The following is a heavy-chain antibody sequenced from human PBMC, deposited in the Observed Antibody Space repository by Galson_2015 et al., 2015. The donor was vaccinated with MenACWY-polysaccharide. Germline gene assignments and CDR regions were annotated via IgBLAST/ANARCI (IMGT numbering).Heavy chain of an antibody. D-gene: IGHD2-2*01. CDR3: TPDRCSSTSCWYYYGMDV. Sequence: SLRLSCAASGFTFSNAWMSWVRQAPGKGLEWVGRIKSKTDGGTTDYAAPVKGRFTISRDDSKNTLYLQMNSLKTEDTAVYYCTPDRCSSTSCWYYYGMDVWGQGTTVTVSS. V-gene: IGHV3-15*01. CDR2: IKSKTDGGTT. J-gene: IGHJ6*02. CDR1: GFTFSNAW.